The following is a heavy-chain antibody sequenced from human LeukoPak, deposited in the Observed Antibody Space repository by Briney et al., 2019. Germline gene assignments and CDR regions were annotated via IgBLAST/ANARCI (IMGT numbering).Heavy chain of an antibody. Sequence: GASVKVSCKASGYTFTGYYMHWVRQAPGQGLEWMGWINPNSGGTNYAQKFQGRVTMTRDTSISTAYMELSRLRSDDTAVYYCARGASDIVAALAYMDVWGKGTTVTVSS. J-gene: IGHJ6*03. CDR1: GYTFTGYY. CDR3: ARGASDIVAALAYMDV. V-gene: IGHV1-2*02. D-gene: IGHD5-12*01. CDR2: INPNSGGT.